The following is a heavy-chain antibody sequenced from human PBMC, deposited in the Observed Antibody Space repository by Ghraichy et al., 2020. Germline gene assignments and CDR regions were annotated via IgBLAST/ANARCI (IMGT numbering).Heavy chain of an antibody. D-gene: IGHD4-11*01. CDR1: GYTFTSYG. CDR2: ISAYNGNT. CDR3: ARVGVTVTPDYYYYYGMDV. V-gene: IGHV1-18*01. Sequence: ASVKVSCKASGYTFTSYGISWVRQAPGQGLEWMGWISAYNGNTNYAQKLQGRVTMTTDTSTSTAYIQLRSLRSDETAVYYCARVGVTVTPDYYYYYGMDVWGQGTTVTVSS. J-gene: IGHJ6*02.